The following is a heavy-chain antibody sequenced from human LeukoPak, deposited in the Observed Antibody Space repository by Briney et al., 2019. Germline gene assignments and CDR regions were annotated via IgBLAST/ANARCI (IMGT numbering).Heavy chain of an antibody. CDR2: IYYSGST. V-gene: IGHV4-39*07. CDR3: ARRVPSGYEY. J-gene: IGHJ4*02. D-gene: IGHD5-12*01. Sequence: PSETLSLTCTVSGGSISSSSYYWGWIRQSPGKGLEWIGSIYYSGSTYYNPSLKSRVTISVDTSKNQFSLKLRSVTAADTAVYYCARRVPSGYEYWGQGTLVTVSS. CDR1: GGSISSSSYY.